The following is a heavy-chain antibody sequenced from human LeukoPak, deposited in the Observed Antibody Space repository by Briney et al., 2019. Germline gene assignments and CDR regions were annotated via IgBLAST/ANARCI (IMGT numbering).Heavy chain of an antibody. Sequence: GASVKVSCKASGGTFSSYAISCVRQAPGQGLEWMGIINPSGGSTSYAQKFQGRVTMTRDTSTSTVYMELSSLRSEDTAVYYCASSYYDSSGYYYDEDYYYYGMDVWGQGTTVTVSS. J-gene: IGHJ6*02. D-gene: IGHD3-22*01. V-gene: IGHV1-46*01. CDR2: INPSGGST. CDR1: GGTFSSYA. CDR3: ASSYYDSSGYYYDEDYYYYGMDV.